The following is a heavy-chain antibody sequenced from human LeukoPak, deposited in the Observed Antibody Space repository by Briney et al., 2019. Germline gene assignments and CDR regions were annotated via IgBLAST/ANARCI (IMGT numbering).Heavy chain of an antibody. CDR2: IYYSGST. J-gene: IGHJ4*02. CDR1: GGSISSYY. D-gene: IGHD2-2*01. CDR3: ARVGVPAAMEAYYFDY. Sequence: SETLSLTCTVSGGSISSYYWSWIRQPPGKGLEWIGYIYYSGSTNYNPSLKSRVTISVDTSKNQFSLKLSSVTAADTAVYYCARVGVPAAMEAYYFDYWGQGTLVTVSS. V-gene: IGHV4-59*12.